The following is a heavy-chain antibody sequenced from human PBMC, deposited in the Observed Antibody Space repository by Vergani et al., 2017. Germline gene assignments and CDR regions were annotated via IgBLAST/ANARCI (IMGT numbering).Heavy chain of an antibody. J-gene: IGHJ4*02. D-gene: IGHD3-22*01. V-gene: IGHV5-51*01. Sequence: EVQLVQSGAEVKKPGESLKISCKGSGYSFTSYWIGWVRQMPGKGLEWMGIIYPGDSDTRYRLSFQGQVTISADKSISTAYLQWSSLKASDTAMYYCASRFQEYYYDSSGYYPFDYWGQGTLVTVSS. CDR2: IYPGDSDT. CDR1: GYSFTSYW. CDR3: ASRFQEYYYDSSGYYPFDY.